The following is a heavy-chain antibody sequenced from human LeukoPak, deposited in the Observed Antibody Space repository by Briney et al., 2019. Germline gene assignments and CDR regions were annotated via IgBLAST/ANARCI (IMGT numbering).Heavy chain of an antibody. J-gene: IGHJ4*02. CDR3: ARHRYDYGDYVGGGYFDY. CDR1: GGSISSSSYY. CDR2: IYCSGST. D-gene: IGHD4-17*01. V-gene: IGHV4-39*01. Sequence: PSETLSLTCTVSGGSISSSSYYWGWIRQPPGKGLEWIGSIYCSGSTYYNPSLKSRVTISVDTSKNQFSLKLSSVTAADTAVYYCARHRYDYGDYVGGGYFDYWGQGTLVTVSS.